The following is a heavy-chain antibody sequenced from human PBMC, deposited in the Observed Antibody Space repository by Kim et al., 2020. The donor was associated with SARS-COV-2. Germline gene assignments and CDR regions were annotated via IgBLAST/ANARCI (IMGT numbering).Heavy chain of an antibody. Sequence: GGSLRLSCAASGFTFSGSAMHWVRQASGKGLEWVGRIRSKANSYATAYAASVKGRFTISRDDSKNTAYLQMNSLKTEDTAVYYCTGSPEGITIFGVVTDSDAFDIWGQGTMVTVSS. CDR2: IRSKANSYAT. CDR1: GFTFSGSA. J-gene: IGHJ3*02. D-gene: IGHD3-3*01. V-gene: IGHV3-73*01. CDR3: TGSPEGITIFGVVTDSDAFDI.